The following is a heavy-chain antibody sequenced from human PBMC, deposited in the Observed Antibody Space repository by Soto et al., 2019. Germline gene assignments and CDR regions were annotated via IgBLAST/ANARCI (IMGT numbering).Heavy chain of an antibody. CDR3: AREAEALLDYYYAMDV. CDR1: GYTFSSYH. CDR2: LNPTSGRI. Sequence: ASVKVSCKASGYTFSSYHLHWLRQAPGHGLEWMGVLNPTSGRITYAQKFQGRVTVTRDTSTSTVYLEVSSLRFEDTAVYYCAREAEALLDYYYAMDVWGQGTTVTVSS. J-gene: IGHJ6*02. V-gene: IGHV1-46*01.